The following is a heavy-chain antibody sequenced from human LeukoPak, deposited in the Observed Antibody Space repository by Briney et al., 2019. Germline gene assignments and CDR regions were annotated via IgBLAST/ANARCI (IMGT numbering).Heavy chain of an antibody. Sequence: GASVKVSCKASGGTFSSYAISWVRQAPGQGLEWMGGIIPIFGTANYAQKFQGRVTITTDESTSTAYMELSSLRSEDTAVYYCARDRIGYGGNSVDYWGQGTLVTVSS. CDR2: IIPIFGTA. J-gene: IGHJ4*02. CDR3: ARDRIGYGGNSVDY. V-gene: IGHV1-69*05. CDR1: GGTFSSYA. D-gene: IGHD4-23*01.